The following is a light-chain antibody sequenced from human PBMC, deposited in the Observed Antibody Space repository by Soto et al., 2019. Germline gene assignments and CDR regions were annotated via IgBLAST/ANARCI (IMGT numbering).Light chain of an antibody. Sequence: EIVMTHSPATLSLSPVERATVSCGASQSVSSNLAWYQQKPGQAPRLLLYGASTRATGIPARFSGSGSGTDFTFTISSLQPEDIATYYCQQYDNLPLTFGGGTKVDIK. CDR3: QQYDNLPLT. J-gene: IGKJ4*01. CDR1: QSVSSN. V-gene: IGKV3-15*01. CDR2: GAS.